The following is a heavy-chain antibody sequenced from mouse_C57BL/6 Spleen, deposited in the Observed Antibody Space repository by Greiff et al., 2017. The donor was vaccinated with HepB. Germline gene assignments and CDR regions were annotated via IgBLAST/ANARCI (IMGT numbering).Heavy chain of an antibody. V-gene: IGHV1-15*01. D-gene: IGHD4-1*01. Sequence: QVQLQQPGAELVKPGASVKLSCKASGYTFTDYEMHWVKQTPVHGLEWIGAIDPETGGTAYNQKFKGKAILTADKSSSTAYMELRSLTSEDSAVYYCTRDWDGAFDYWGQGTTLTVSS. J-gene: IGHJ2*01. CDR2: IDPETGGT. CDR1: GYTFTDYE. CDR3: TRDWDGAFDY.